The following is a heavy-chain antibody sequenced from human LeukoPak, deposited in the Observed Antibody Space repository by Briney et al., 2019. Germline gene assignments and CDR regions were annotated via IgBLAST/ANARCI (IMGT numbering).Heavy chain of an antibody. J-gene: IGHJ6*03. D-gene: IGHD2-15*01. CDR1: GGSLSGYY. CDR2: ISHSGSA. V-gene: IGHV4-34*01. CDR3: ARLRRVVPGDYYYFYMAV. Sequence: SETLSLTCAVYGGSLSGYYWSWIRQPPGKGLEWIGEISHSGSANYSPSLKSRVTISVDTSKSQFSLMLTSVTAADTAMYYCARLRRVVPGDYYYFYMAVWGKGTTVTVS.